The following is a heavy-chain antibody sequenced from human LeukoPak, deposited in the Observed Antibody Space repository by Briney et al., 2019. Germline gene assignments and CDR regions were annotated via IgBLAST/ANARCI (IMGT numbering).Heavy chain of an antibody. CDR3: ARGKYTVDY. CDR1: GFPFSIYE. CDR2: VSSGGGTI. J-gene: IGHJ4*02. D-gene: IGHD6-6*01. Sequence: PGGSLRLSCVASGFPFSIYEMNWVRQAPGKWLEWISYVSSGGGTIYYADSVKGRFTISRDNAKNSLSLQMDSLRAEDTAVYYCARGKYTVDYWGQGTLVTVSS. V-gene: IGHV3-48*03.